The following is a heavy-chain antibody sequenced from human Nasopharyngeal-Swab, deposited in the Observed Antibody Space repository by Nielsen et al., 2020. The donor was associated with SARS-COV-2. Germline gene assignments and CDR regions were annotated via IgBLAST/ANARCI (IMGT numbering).Heavy chain of an antibody. CDR2: IYPRDSDT. V-gene: IGHV5-51*01. CDR3: VRPEGVATSFKYYFQYGMDV. D-gene: IGHD5-12*01. J-gene: IGHJ6*02. CDR1: GYRFLSHW. Sequence: SCKGSGYRFLSHWVGWVRQMPGKGLEWMGIIYPRDSDTRYSPPFQGQVTISADKSISTAYLPWSSLKASDTAMYYCVRPEGVATSFKYYFQYGMDVWGQGTMVTVPS.